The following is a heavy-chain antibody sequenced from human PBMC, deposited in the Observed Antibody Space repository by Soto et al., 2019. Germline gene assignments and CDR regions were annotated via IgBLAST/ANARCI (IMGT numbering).Heavy chain of an antibody. J-gene: IGHJ4*02. D-gene: IGHD2-21*02. V-gene: IGHV3-23*01. Sequence: GGSLRLSCAASGFTFNSYAMSWVRQAPGKGLEWVSAIGGSGGDTYYADSVKGRFTISRDNSKNTLYLQMNSLRAEDTAVYYCVKVSHIVVVTAIGLFDYWGQGTLVTVSS. CDR2: IGGSGGDT. CDR3: VKVSHIVVVTAIGLFDY. CDR1: GFTFNSYA.